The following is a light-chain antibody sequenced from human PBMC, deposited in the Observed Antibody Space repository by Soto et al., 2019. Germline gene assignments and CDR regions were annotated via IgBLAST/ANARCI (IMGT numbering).Light chain of an antibody. Sequence: EIVKTQSPDTLSVSPGERATLSCRASQTINSNLAWYQQKPGQAPSLLFYGASTRVTGIPARFSGSGSGTEFTLTISSLQSEDSALYYCQQYNDWPRTFGQGTNVEIK. CDR3: QQYNDWPRT. CDR2: GAS. V-gene: IGKV3-15*01. CDR1: QTINSN. J-gene: IGKJ1*01.